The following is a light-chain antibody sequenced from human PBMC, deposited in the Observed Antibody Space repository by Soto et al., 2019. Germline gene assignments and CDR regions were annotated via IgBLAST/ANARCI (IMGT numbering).Light chain of an antibody. CDR3: QQYNSFPYT. Sequence: DIQMTQSPSTLSASVGDRVTINCRASQSLSSWLAWYQQKPEKAPNLLIYKASSLESGVPSRFSGSGSATEFTITISSLQPDDFVTYYCQQYNSFPYTFGHGTKLEIK. J-gene: IGKJ2*01. V-gene: IGKV1-5*03. CDR2: KAS. CDR1: QSLSSW.